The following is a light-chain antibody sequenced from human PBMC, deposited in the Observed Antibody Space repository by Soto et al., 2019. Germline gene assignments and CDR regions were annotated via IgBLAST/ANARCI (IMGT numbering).Light chain of an antibody. V-gene: IGKV1-39*01. J-gene: IGKJ1*01. CDR1: QRITDY. CDR2: AAS. CDR3: QQSYSAPWT. Sequence: DIQMTQSPSSLSASVGDKVTLTCRASQRITDYLSWYQQKPGKAPNLLIHAASRLQSGVPSRFSGSGSGTDFTLTISSLQPEDFATYYCQQSYSAPWTSDQGTKVEIQ.